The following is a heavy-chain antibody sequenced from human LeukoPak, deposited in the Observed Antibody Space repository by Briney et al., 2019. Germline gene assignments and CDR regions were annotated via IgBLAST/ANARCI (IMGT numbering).Heavy chain of an antibody. CDR3: ASTKLYPDAFAI. CDR1: GFTFSSYA. V-gene: IGHV3-30-3*01. D-gene: IGHD2-8*01. Sequence: PGGSLRLSCAASGFTFSSYAMHWVRQAPGKGLEWVAVISYDGSNKYYADSVKGRFTVSRDNSKNTLYLQMNSLRAEDTAVYYCASTKLYPDAFAIWGQGTMITVSS. CDR2: ISYDGSNK. J-gene: IGHJ3*02.